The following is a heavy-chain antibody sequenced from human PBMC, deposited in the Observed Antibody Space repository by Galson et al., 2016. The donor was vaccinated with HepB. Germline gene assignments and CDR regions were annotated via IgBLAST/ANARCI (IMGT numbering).Heavy chain of an antibody. J-gene: IGHJ4*02. CDR3: TAVGIALPNTDH. CDR2: IRSKTDGGTT. CDR1: GFTVTNAW. D-gene: IGHD6-13*01. Sequence: SLRLSCAASGFTVTNAWMSWVRQAPGKGLEWVSRIRSKTDGGTTDYGAPVKGRITISRDDSKNTLYLQINNLKTEDTAVYYCTAVGIALPNTDHWGQGTVVTVSS. V-gene: IGHV3-15*01.